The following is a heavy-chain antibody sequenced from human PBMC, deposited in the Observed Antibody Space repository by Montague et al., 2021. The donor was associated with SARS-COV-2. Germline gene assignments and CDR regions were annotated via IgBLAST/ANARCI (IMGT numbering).Heavy chain of an antibody. CDR2: IYYSGST. V-gene: IGHV4-59*01. CDR3: ARVKRGYCFGLSVAAHFDY. D-gene: IGHD3-10*01. Sequence: SETLSLTCTVSGGSISSYYWSWIRQPPGKGLEWIGYIYYSGSTNYNPSLKSRVTISVDTSKNQFSLKLSSVTAADTAVYYCARVKRGYCFGLSVAAHFDYWGQGALVTVSS. J-gene: IGHJ4*02. CDR1: GGSISSYY.